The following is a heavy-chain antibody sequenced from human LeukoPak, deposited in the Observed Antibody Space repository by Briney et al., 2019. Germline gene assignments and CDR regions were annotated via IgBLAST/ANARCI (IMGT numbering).Heavy chain of an antibody. CDR2: IYTSGST. J-gene: IGHJ4*02. CDR1: GGSISSYY. CDR3: ARENSGSYREFDY. D-gene: IGHD1-26*01. V-gene: IGHV4-4*07. Sequence: PSETLSLTCTVSGGSISSYYWSWFRQPAGKGREWIGLIYTSGSTNDNASHKSRVSMSVDTSKNQFSLKLSSVTAADTAVFYCARENSGSYREFDYWGQETLVTVSS.